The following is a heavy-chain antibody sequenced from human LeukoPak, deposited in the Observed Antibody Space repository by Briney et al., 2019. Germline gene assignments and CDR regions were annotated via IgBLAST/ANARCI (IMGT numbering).Heavy chain of an antibody. Sequence: ASVKVSCTASGYTFTSYDINWVRQATGQGLEWMGWMNPNSGNTGYAQKFQGRVTITRNTSISTAYMELSSLRSEDTAVYYCARDRSSAAGYYYGMDVWGQGTTVTVSS. V-gene: IGHV1-8*03. CDR1: GYTFTSYD. CDR2: MNPNSGNT. D-gene: IGHD6-13*01. J-gene: IGHJ6*02. CDR3: ARDRSSAAGYYYGMDV.